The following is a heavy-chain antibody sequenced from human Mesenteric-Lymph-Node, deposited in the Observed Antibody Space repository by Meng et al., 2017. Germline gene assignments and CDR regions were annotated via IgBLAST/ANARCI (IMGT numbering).Heavy chain of an antibody. Sequence: GESLKISCAASGFTFSSYAMSWVRQAPGKGLEWVSAISGSGGSTYYADSVKGRFTISRDNSKNTLYLQMNSLRAEDTAVYYCAKEPVISITMVRYYFDYWGQGTLVTVSS. CDR3: AKEPVISITMVRYYFDY. CDR1: GFTFSSYA. CDR2: ISGSGGST. V-gene: IGHV3-23*01. J-gene: IGHJ4*02. D-gene: IGHD3-10*01.